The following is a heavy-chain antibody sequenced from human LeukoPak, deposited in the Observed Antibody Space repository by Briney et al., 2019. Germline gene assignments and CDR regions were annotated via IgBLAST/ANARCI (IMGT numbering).Heavy chain of an antibody. CDR2: IHSSGSNT. Sequence: GGSLRLSCAASGFTFSSYSMNWVRQAPGKGLEWVSAIHSSGSNTYYADSVKGRFTISRDNSKNTLYLQMNSLRAEDTAVYYCAKDEGAPDYWGQGTLVTVSS. V-gene: IGHV3-23*01. D-gene: IGHD1-26*01. CDR1: GFTFSSYS. CDR3: AKDEGAPDY. J-gene: IGHJ4*02.